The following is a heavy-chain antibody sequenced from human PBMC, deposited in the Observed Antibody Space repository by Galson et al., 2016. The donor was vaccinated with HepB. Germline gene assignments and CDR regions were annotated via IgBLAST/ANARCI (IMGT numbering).Heavy chain of an antibody. CDR2: IHWNDDK. J-gene: IGHJ4*02. D-gene: IGHD2-15*01. CDR1: GFSLSTTGEA. CDR3: AHRRSGYCNTVNCLYFDY. V-gene: IGHV2-5*01. Sequence: FSGFSLSTTGEAVGWTRQPPGKALEWLALIHWNDDKRYNPSLKSRLTITKDTSKNQVVLTVTNMDPVDTATYFCAHRRSGYCNTVNCLYFDYWGQGTLATVSS.